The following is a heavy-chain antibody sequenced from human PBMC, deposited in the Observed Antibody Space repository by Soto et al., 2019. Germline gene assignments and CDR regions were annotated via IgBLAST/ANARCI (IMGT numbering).Heavy chain of an antibody. CDR2: IRSKAYGGTT. CDR1: GFTFGDYA. D-gene: IGHD6-19*01. V-gene: IGHV3-49*03. CDR3: AKRLSYTSAWYYFDY. Sequence: PGGSLRLSCTASGFTFGDYAMSWFRQAPGKGLEWVGFIRSKAYGGTTEYAASVKGRFTISRDDSKSIAYLQMNSLKTEDAALYYCAKRLSYTSAWYYFDYWGQGILVTVSS. J-gene: IGHJ4*02.